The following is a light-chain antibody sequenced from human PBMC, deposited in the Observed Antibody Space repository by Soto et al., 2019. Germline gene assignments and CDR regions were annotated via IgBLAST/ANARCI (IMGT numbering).Light chain of an antibody. CDR1: QSLSSSN. J-gene: IGKJ2*01. V-gene: IGKV3-20*01. Sequence: EIVLTQAPGTLSLSPGERDTLSCRASQSLSSSNLAWYQHKPGQAPRLLIYHASSRATGIPDRFSGSGSGTDFTLTISRLEPEDFAVYYCQHYGSPYTFGQGTKLETK. CDR3: QHYGSPYT. CDR2: HAS.